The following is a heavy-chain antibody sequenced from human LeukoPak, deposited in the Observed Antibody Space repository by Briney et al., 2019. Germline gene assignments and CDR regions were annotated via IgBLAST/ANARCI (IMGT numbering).Heavy chain of an antibody. V-gene: IGHV1-18*01. J-gene: IGHJ4*02. D-gene: IGHD3-22*01. Sequence: ASVKVSCKASGYTFINYDISWVRQAPGQGLEWMGRINTYNGNTDYAQRFQGRDTMTTDTSTSTAYMELRSLRSDDTAVYYCARGFPPRRNYDSSGYYSYYFDYWGQGTLVTVSS. CDR3: ARGFPPRRNYDSSGYYSYYFDY. CDR2: INTYNGNT. CDR1: GYTFINYD.